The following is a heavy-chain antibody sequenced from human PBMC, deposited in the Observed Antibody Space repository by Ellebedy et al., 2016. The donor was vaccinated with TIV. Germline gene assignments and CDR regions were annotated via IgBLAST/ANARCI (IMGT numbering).Heavy chain of an antibody. J-gene: IGHJ4*02. D-gene: IGHD3-22*01. CDR2: ISSSSSYI. CDR3: ARGITYYYDSSGYYDY. Sequence: GESLKISCAASGFTFSSYSMNWVRQAPGKGLEWVSSISSSSSYIYYADSVKGRFTISRDNAKNSLYLQMNSLRAEDTAVYYCARGITYYYDSSGYYDYWGQGTLVTVSS. CDR1: GFTFSSYS. V-gene: IGHV3-21*01.